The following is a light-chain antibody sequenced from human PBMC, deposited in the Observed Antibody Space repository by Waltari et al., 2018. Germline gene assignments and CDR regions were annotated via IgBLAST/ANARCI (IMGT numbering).Light chain of an antibody. V-gene: IGKV2-28*01. CDR1: ESLLHSNGYTY. J-gene: IGKJ2*01. Sequence: DIVMTQSPLSLPVTPGEPASISCRSSESLLHSNGYTYLDWYLQKPGQSPHLLIYWASNRASGVPDRFSGSGSGTGFTLKISRVEAEDVGVYYCMQTLQTPYTFGQGTKLEIK. CDR2: WAS. CDR3: MQTLQTPYT.